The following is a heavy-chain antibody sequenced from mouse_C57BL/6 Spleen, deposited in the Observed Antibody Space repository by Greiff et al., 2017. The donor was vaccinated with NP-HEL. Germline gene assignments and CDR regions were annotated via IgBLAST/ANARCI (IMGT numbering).Heavy chain of an antibody. Sequence: VKLQQPGPGLVQPSQSLSITCTVSGFSLTSYGVHWVRQSPGKGLEWLGVIWSGGSTDYNAAFISRLSISKDNSKSQVFFKMNSLQADDTAIYYCARWDDDYYAMDYWGQGTSVTVSS. J-gene: IGHJ4*01. CDR1: GFSLTSYG. V-gene: IGHV2-2*01. D-gene: IGHD4-1*01. CDR3: ARWDDDYYAMDY. CDR2: IWSGGST.